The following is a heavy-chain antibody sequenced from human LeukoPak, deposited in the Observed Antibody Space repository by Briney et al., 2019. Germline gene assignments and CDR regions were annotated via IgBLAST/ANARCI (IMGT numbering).Heavy chain of an antibody. CDR2: IYYSGFT. V-gene: IGHV4-59*08. CDR1: DGSINTYY. J-gene: IGHJ4*02. Sequence: SETLSLTCTVSDGSINTYYWSWIRQPPGKGLEWIGYIYYSGFTNYNPSLKSRVSISVDTSKNQFSLKLNSVTAADTAVYYCATTRVRDRAPEYWGQGILVTVSS. CDR3: ATTRVRDRAPEY. D-gene: IGHD1-14*01.